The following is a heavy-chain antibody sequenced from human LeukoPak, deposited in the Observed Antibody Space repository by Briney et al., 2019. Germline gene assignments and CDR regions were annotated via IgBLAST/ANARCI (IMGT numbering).Heavy chain of an antibody. D-gene: IGHD6-13*01. V-gene: IGHV4-4*07. Sequence: PPETLSLTCTISGGSISSYYWSWILQPAGKGLEWIGRIYTSRSTNYNPSLKSRVTMSVDTSKNQFSLKLSSVTAADTAVYYCASDSSSWYGYFDYWGQGTLVTVSS. CDR1: GGSISSYY. CDR2: IYTSRST. J-gene: IGHJ4*02. CDR3: ASDSSSWYGYFDY.